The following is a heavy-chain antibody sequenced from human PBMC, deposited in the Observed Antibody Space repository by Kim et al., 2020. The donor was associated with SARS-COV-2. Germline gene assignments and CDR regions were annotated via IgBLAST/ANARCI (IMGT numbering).Heavy chain of an antibody. Sequence: YAQKFQGRVTITADKSTSTAYMELSSLRSEDTAVYYCSYDYVWGSYQIDYWGQGTLVTVSS. J-gene: IGHJ4*02. D-gene: IGHD3-16*02. CDR3: SYDYVWGSYQIDY. V-gene: IGHV1-69*02.